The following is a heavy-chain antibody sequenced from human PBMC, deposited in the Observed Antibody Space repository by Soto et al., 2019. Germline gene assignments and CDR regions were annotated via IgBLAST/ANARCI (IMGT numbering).Heavy chain of an antibody. J-gene: IGHJ4*02. CDR2: IYWDDDE. V-gene: IGHV2-5*02. Sequence: QITLKESGPTLVKPTQTLTLTCTFSGFSLSTTAEGVGWIRQPPGKALEWLALIYWDDDERYSPPLKSRLTITQDTSKNQVVLTMTNVDPVDTATYYCAHGSCSSADCYPNPYLDYWGQGILVTVSS. CDR1: GFSLSTTAEG. D-gene: IGHD2-2*01. CDR3: AHGSCSSADCYPNPYLDY.